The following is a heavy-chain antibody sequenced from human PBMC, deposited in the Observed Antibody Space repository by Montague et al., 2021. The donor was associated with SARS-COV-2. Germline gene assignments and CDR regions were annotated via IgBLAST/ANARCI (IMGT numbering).Heavy chain of an antibody. J-gene: IGHJ5*02. CDR1: GGSISSYY. CDR3: ARGFSSSWYGARGFDP. D-gene: IGHD6-13*01. CDR2: IYHSGGT. Sequence: SETLSLTCSVSGGSISSYYWSWIRQPPGKRLEWIGHIYHSGGTNYNPSLRSRSTISLDASKNRISLKLKSVTAADTALYYCARGFSSSWYGARGFDPWGQGTLVTVSS. V-gene: IGHV4-59*01.